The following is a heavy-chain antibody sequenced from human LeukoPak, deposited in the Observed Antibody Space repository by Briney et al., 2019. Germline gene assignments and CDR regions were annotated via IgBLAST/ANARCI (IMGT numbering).Heavy chain of an antibody. CDR3: AKADYGDYAFDY. V-gene: IGHV3-23*01. D-gene: IGHD4-17*01. J-gene: IGHJ4*02. CDR1: GFTFTNYA. CDR2: ITYSGADT. Sequence: GGSLRLSCAASGFTFTNYAMSWVRQAPGKGLEWVSAITYSGADTYYADSVKGRSTISRDSSKSTLYLQMSSLRADDTAVYYCAKADYGDYAFDYWGQGTLVTVSS.